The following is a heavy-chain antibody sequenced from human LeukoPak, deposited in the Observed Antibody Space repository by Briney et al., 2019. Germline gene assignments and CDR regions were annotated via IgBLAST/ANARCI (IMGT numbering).Heavy chain of an antibody. Sequence: ASVKVSCKTSDYTFSNYGISWVRQAPGQGLEWMGWISAYSGNTNYVQKFQGRVTLTTDTSTSTAYMELRSLRSDDTAVYYCARDFSQWELLTFDYWGQGTLVTVSS. V-gene: IGHV1-18*01. CDR2: ISAYSGNT. CDR1: DYTFSNYG. CDR3: ARDFSQWELLTFDY. J-gene: IGHJ4*02. D-gene: IGHD1-26*01.